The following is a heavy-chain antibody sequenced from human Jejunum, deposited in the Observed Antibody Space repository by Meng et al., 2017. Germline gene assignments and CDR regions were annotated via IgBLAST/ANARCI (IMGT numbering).Heavy chain of an antibody. D-gene: IGHD1-26*01. Sequence: SVNVSCKASGGTFSSYAISWVRQAPGQGLEWMGGIILIFGTVDYAQKIQGRVTITADKSTSTAYMDLSSLRSEDTAVYYCASSGSYAGNYYGMDVWGQGTTVTVSS. CDR3: ASSGSYAGNYYGMDV. J-gene: IGHJ6*02. V-gene: IGHV1-69*06. CDR1: GGTFSSYA. CDR2: IILIFGTV.